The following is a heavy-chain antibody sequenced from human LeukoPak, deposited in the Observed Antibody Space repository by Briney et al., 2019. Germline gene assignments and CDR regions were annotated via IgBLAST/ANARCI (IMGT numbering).Heavy chain of an antibody. CDR2: IYSGGST. CDR1: GFTVSSNY. J-gene: IGHJ4*02. V-gene: IGHV3-66*01. CDR3: TTDLLYSYDSAEINY. D-gene: IGHD3-22*01. Sequence: GGSLRLSCAASGFTVSSNYTSWVRQAPGKGLEWVSVIYSGGSTYYADFVKGRFTISRDNSKNTLYLQMNSLKTEDTAVYYCTTDLLYSYDSAEINYWGQGTLVTVSS.